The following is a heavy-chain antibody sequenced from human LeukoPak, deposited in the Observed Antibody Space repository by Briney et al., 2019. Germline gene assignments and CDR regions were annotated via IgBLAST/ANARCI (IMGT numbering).Heavy chain of an antibody. V-gene: IGHV3-48*03. D-gene: IGHD3-10*01. CDR2: ISGSGTDR. Sequence: GGSLRLSCGTSGFTFSSYEMNWVRQAPGKGLEWVSYISGSGTDRYYADSVKGRFTISRDSAKNSLYLQMNSLRAEDTALYYCARDGYYGSGSYYKDWGQGTLVTVSS. J-gene: IGHJ4*02. CDR3: ARDGYYGSGSYYKD. CDR1: GFTFSSYE.